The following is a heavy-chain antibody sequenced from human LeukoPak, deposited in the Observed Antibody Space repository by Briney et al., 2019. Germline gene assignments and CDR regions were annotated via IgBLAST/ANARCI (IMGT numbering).Heavy chain of an antibody. V-gene: IGHV1-2*02. CDR3: ARVEQYYDILTGYYWRAFDI. Sequence: ASVKVSCKASGYTFTGYYMHWVRQAPGQGLEWMGWINPNSGGTNYAQKFQGRVTMTRDTSISTAYMELSRLRSDDTAVYYCARVEQYYDILTGYYWRAFDIWGQGTVVTVSS. CDR2: INPNSGGT. CDR1: GYTFTGYY. D-gene: IGHD3-9*01. J-gene: IGHJ3*02.